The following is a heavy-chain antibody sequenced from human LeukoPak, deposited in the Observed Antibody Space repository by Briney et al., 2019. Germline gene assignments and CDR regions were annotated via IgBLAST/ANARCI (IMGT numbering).Heavy chain of an antibody. CDR1: GFTVSSNY. V-gene: IGHV3-66*01. D-gene: IGHD2-2*01. CDR3: ARNPLGYCSSTSCPDAFDI. Sequence: GGSLRLSCAASGFTVSSNYMSWVRQAPGKGLEWVSVIYSGGSTYYADSVKGRFTISRDNSKNTLYLQMNSLRAEDTAVYYCARNPLGYCSSTSCPDAFDIWGQGTMVTVSS. J-gene: IGHJ3*02. CDR2: IYSGGST.